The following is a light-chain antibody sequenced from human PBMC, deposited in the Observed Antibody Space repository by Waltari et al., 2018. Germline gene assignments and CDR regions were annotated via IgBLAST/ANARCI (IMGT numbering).Light chain of an antibody. J-gene: IGLJ2*01. CDR1: AVPKQY. CDR2: KDI. Sequence: SYELTQPPSVSVYPGHTSKITCPAEAVPKQYASWYQQKQGQAPVLVIYKDIERPSGIPERFSGSSSGTTVTLTISGVQAEDEADYYCQSADSSGIVVLGGGTKLTVL. CDR3: QSADSSGIVV. V-gene: IGLV3-25*03.